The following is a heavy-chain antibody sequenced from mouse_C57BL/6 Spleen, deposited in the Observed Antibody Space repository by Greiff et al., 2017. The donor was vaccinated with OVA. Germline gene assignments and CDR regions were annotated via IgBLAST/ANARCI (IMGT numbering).Heavy chain of an antibody. CDR2: IDPETGGT. Sequence: SGAELVRPGASVTLSCKASGYTFTDYEMHWVKQTPVHGLEWIGAIDPETGGTAYNQKFKGQAILTADKSSSTAYMELRSLPSEDSAVYYCTLPFDYWGQGTTRTVSS. J-gene: IGHJ2*01. CDR1: GYTFTDYE. CDR3: TLPFDY. V-gene: IGHV1-15*01.